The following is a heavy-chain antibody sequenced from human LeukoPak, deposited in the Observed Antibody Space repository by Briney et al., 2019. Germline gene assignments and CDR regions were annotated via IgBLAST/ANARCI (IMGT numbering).Heavy chain of an antibody. D-gene: IGHD1-26*01. Sequence: PSQTLSLTCTVSGGSISSGGYYWSWIRQHPGKGLEWIGYIYYSGSTYYNPSLKSRVTISVDTSKNQFSLKLSSVTAADTAVYYCAREGKWELLPLDPWGQGTLVTVSS. CDR2: IYYSGST. V-gene: IGHV4-31*03. J-gene: IGHJ5*02. CDR1: GGSISSGGYY. CDR3: AREGKWELLPLDP.